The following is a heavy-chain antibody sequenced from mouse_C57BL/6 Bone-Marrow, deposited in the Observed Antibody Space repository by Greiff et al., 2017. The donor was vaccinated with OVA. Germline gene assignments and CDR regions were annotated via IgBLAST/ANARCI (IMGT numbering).Heavy chain of an antibody. J-gene: IGHJ1*03. V-gene: IGHV14-4*01. CDR1: GFNIKDDY. Sequence: VQLQQSGAELVRPGASVKLSCTASGFNIKDDYMHWVKQRPEQGLEWIGWIDPENGDTEYASKFQGKATITADTSSNTAYLQLSSLTSEDTAVYYCTTLYYYGSSPYWYFDVWGTGTTVTVSS. D-gene: IGHD1-1*01. CDR2: IDPENGDT. CDR3: TTLYYYGSSPYWYFDV.